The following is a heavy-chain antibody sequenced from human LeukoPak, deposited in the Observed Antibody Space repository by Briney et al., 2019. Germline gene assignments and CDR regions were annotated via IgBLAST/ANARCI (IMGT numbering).Heavy chain of an antibody. J-gene: IGHJ3*02. CDR3: ARDYYDSSGYYDDAFDI. Sequence: PSETLSLTCTVSGGSISSYYWSWIRQPPGKGLEWIGYIYYSGSTYYNPSLKSRVTISVDTSKNQFSLKLSSVTAADTAVYYCARDYYDSSGYYDDAFDIWGQGTMVTVSS. D-gene: IGHD3-22*01. V-gene: IGHV4-59*12. CDR1: GGSISSYY. CDR2: IYYSGST.